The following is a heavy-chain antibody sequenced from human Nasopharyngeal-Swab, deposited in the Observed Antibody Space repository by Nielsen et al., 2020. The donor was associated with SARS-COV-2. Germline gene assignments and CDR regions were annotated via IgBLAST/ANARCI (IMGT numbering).Heavy chain of an antibody. Sequence: GESMKISCAASGFTFSSYAMSWVRQAPGKGLEWVSVISGSGGSTYYAESVKGRINISRYNSKNTLYLQMNSLRAEDTAVYYCAKSNSGSYYNGFDPWGQGTLVTVSS. CDR1: GFTFSSYA. CDR3: AKSNSGSYYNGFDP. D-gene: IGHD1-26*01. CDR2: ISGSGGST. V-gene: IGHV3-23*01. J-gene: IGHJ5*02.